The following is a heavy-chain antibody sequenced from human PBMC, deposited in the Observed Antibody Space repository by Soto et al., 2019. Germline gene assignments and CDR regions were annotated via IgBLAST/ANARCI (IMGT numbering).Heavy chain of an antibody. CDR2: INHSGST. J-gene: IGHJ3*02. Sequence: TSETLSLTCAVYGGSFSGYYWSWIRQPPGKGLEWIGEINHSGSTNYNPSLKSRVTISVDTSKNQFSLKLSSVTAADTAVYYCARGRPRQDYDILTGYYRPRYAFDIWGQGTMVTVSS. V-gene: IGHV4-34*01. D-gene: IGHD3-9*01. CDR1: GGSFSGYY. CDR3: ARGRPRQDYDILTGYYRPRYAFDI.